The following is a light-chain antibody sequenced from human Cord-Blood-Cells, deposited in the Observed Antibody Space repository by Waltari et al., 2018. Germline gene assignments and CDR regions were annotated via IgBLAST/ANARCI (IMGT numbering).Light chain of an antibody. CDR1: QSVSSY. CDR2: DAS. CDR3: QQRSNWLT. V-gene: IGKV3-11*01. J-gene: IGKJ4*01. Sequence: EIVLTHSPAPLSLSPGVRATLSCRASQSVSSYLAWYQQKPGQAPRLLIYDASNSATGIPARFSGSGSGTDFTLTISSLEPEDFAVYYCQQRSNWLTFGGGTKVEIK.